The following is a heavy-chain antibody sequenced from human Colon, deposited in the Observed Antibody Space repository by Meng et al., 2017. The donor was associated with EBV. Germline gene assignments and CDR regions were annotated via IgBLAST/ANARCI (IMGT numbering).Heavy chain of an antibody. CDR3: ARASYGSGSPLGESWFDP. D-gene: IGHD3-10*01. CDR1: GGPISSGGYY. J-gene: IGHJ5*02. V-gene: IGHV4-31*03. Sequence: QGQLQESGPGLVKPSQTLSLTCTVSGGPISSGGYYWSWIRQHPGKGLEWIGYIHSSGSTYYNPSLRSRLTISVDTSKNQFSLKLSSVTAADTAVYYCARASYGSGSPLGESWFDPWGQGTLVTVSS. CDR2: IHSSGST.